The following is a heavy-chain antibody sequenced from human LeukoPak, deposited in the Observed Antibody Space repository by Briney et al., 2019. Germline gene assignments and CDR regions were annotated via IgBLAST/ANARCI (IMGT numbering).Heavy chain of an antibody. V-gene: IGHV4-39*01. CDR1: GGSIRSYY. Sequence: NTSETLSLTCTVSGGSIRSYYWGWIRQPPGKGLEWIGTIYYSGSTHYNPSLKSRVTISVDTSKNQFSLKLSSVTAADTAVYYCARLTNAMVYFDYWGQGTLVTVSS. J-gene: IGHJ4*02. D-gene: IGHD1-14*01. CDR3: ARLTNAMVYFDY. CDR2: IYYSGST.